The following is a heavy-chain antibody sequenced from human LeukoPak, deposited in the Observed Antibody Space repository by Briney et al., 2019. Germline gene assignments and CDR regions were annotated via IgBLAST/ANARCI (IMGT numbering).Heavy chain of an antibody. CDR2: IHYDGNNE. J-gene: IGHJ6*03. D-gene: IGHD3-16*01. V-gene: IGHV3-30*02. CDR1: GFTYSSYG. Sequence: GGSLRLSCAASGFTYSSYGLHWLRQAPGKGLEWVAFIHYDGNNEYYADSVKGRFTISRDISKDTLYLQMNSLRAEDTAVYYCAKDYDSVGSYYYYMDVWGKGTTVTVSS. CDR3: AKDYDSVGSYYYYMDV.